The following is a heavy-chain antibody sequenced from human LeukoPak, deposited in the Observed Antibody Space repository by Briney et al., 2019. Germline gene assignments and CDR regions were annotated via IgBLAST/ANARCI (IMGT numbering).Heavy chain of an antibody. CDR3: GRGDGGSYPNGLDY. V-gene: IGHV3-48*04. D-gene: IGHD3-16*02. Sequence: GGSLRLSCAASGFTFSSYSMNWVRQAPGKGLEWVSYISSSSSTIYYADAVKGRFTISSDNAKNSLYLQMNSLRAEDTAVYYWGRGDGGSYPNGLDYWGQGTLVTVSS. CDR2: ISSSSSTI. CDR1: GFTFSSYS. J-gene: IGHJ4*02.